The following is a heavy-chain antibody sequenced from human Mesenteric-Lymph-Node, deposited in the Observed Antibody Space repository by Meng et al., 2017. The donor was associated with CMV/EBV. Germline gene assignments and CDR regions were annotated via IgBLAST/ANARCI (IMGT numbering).Heavy chain of an antibody. D-gene: IGHD1-14*01. J-gene: IGHJ6*02. CDR2: VNSNAGTK. CDR1: GFTFSDYA. V-gene: IGHV3-20*04. CDR3: ARSGTYGMDV. Sequence: GESLKISCEGSGFTFSDYAMIWVRQAPGKGLEWISYVNSNAGTKLYADSVRGRFTISRDNAKNSLYLQMNSLRAEDTALYYCARSGTYGMDVWGQGTTVTVSS.